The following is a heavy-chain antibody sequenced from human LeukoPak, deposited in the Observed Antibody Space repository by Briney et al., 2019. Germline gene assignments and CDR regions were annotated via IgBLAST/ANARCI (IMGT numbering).Heavy chain of an antibody. D-gene: IGHD3-22*01. J-gene: IGHJ5*02. Sequence: GGSLRLSCAASGFTFSNYAMSWVLQAPGKGLEWVSGIRGSGDTTYYADSVKGRFTISRDNSKNTLYLQMNSLRAEDTAVYYCAKDPHYDSSGYSFDPWGQGTLVTVSS. CDR3: AKDPHYDSSGYSFDP. CDR2: IRGSGDTT. V-gene: IGHV3-23*01. CDR1: GFTFSNYA.